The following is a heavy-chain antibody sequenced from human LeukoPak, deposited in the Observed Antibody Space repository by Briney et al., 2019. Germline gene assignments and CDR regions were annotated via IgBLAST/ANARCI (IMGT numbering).Heavy chain of an antibody. CDR1: GYRFTSYW. J-gene: IGHJ3*02. V-gene: IGHV5-10-1*01. CDR3: ARHENIFSTFDM. Sequence: GESLKISCKGSGYRFTSYWITWVRQLPGKGLEWMGRIDPSDSYTNYSPSFQGHVTISADKSISTAYLQWSSLKASATAIYYCARHENIFSTFDMWGQGTMVTVSS. D-gene: IGHD3-9*01. CDR2: IDPSDSYT.